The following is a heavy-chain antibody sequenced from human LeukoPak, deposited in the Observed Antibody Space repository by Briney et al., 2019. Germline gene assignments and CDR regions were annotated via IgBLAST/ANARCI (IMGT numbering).Heavy chain of an antibody. CDR2: ISYDGSNK. Sequence: GGSLRLSCAASGFTFSSYAMHWVRQAPGKGLEWVAVISYDGSNKHYADSVKGRFTISRDNSKNTLYLQMNSLRAEDTAVYYCAREEGAFDIWGQGTMVTVSS. CDR1: GFTFSSYA. V-gene: IGHV3-30-3*01. J-gene: IGHJ3*02. CDR3: AREEGAFDI.